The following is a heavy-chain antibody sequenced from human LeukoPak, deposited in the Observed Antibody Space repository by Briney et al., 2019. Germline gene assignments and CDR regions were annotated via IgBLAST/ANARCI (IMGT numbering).Heavy chain of an antibody. V-gene: IGHV5-51*01. D-gene: IGHD1-26*01. CDR1: GYSFTTYW. J-gene: IGHJ4*02. CDR2: IYPGDSDT. Sequence: GESLKISCKGSGYSFTTYWIGWVRQMPGKGLEWMGIIYPGDSDTRYSPSFQGQVTISADKSISTAYLQWNRLRASDTAMYYCTTGSAPWECYLDYWGQGTLVTVSS. CDR3: TTGSAPWECYLDY.